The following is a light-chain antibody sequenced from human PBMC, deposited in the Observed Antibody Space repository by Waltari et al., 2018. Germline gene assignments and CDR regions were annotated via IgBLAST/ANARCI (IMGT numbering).Light chain of an antibody. CDR1: QSVSRA. Sequence: EIVLTKSPGSLSSSPGERVTLSGRARQSVSRALAWYQQKPGQAPRLLIFGASNRATGIPDRFSGSGSETDFSLTISRLEPEDFAVYYCQHYVRLPATFGRGTKVEIK. V-gene: IGKV3-20*01. CDR3: QHYVRLPAT. CDR2: GAS. J-gene: IGKJ1*01.